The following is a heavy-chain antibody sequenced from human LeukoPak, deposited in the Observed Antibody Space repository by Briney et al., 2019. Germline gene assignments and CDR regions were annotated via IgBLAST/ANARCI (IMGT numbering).Heavy chain of an antibody. Sequence: GGSLRLSCAASGFTFSSYDMHWVRQATGKGLEWVSAIGTAGDPYYPGSVKGRFTISRENAKNSLYLQMNSLRAGDTAVYYCARGGSGWYEDAFDIWGQGTMVTVSS. D-gene: IGHD6-19*01. CDR2: IGTAGDP. CDR3: ARGGSGWYEDAFDI. V-gene: IGHV3-13*05. J-gene: IGHJ3*02. CDR1: GFTFSSYD.